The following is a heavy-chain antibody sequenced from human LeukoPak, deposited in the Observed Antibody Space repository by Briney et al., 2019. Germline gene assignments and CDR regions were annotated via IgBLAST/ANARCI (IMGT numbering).Heavy chain of an antibody. CDR2: INHSGST. V-gene: IGHV4-34*01. D-gene: IGHD6-13*01. CDR1: GGSFSGYY. CDR3: ARGDIAAAVDY. J-gene: IGHJ4*02. Sequence: SETLSLTCAVYGGSFSGYYWSWIRQPPGKGLEWIGEINHSGSTNYNPSLKSRVTISVDTSKNQFSLKLSSVTAADTAVYYCARGDIAAAVDYWGQGTLVSDSS.